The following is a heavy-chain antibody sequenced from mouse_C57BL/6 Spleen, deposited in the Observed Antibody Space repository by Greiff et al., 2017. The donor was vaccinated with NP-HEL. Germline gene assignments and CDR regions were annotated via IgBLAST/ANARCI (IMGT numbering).Heavy chain of an antibody. CDR2: INYDGSST. CDR1: GFTFSDYY. J-gene: IGHJ2*01. V-gene: IGHV5-16*01. Sequence: EVMLVESEGGLVQPGSSMKLSCTASGFTFSDYYMAWVRQVPEKGLEWVANINYDGSSTYYLDSLKSRFIISRDNAKNILYLQMSSLKSEDTATYYCARAWDEGYFDYWGQGTTLTVSS. D-gene: IGHD4-1*01. CDR3: ARAWDEGYFDY.